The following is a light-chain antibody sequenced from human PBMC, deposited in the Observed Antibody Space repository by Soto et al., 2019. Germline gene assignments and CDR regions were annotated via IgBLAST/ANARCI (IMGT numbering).Light chain of an antibody. Sequence: EIVLTQSTGPLSLSPGERATLSCRASQSVNRSYLAWYQQKPGQAPRLLIYGASSRATGIPDRFSGSGSGADFTLTISGLDPEDFAVYYCQQYDNSPITFGQGTRLEIK. CDR2: GAS. CDR3: QQYDNSPIT. V-gene: IGKV3-20*01. CDR1: QSVNRSY. J-gene: IGKJ5*01.